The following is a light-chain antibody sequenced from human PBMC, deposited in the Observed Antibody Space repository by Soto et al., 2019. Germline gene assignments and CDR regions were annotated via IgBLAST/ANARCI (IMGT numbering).Light chain of an antibody. CDR1: QSVSSSY. V-gene: IGKV3-20*01. Sequence: EIVLTQSPGTLSLPPGERATLSCRASQSVSSSYLAGYQQKPGQAPRLLIYGASSRATGIPDRFSGSGSGTDFTLTISRLEPEDFAVYYCQQYGSSPKTFGQGTKVEIK. CDR2: GAS. J-gene: IGKJ1*01. CDR3: QQYGSSPKT.